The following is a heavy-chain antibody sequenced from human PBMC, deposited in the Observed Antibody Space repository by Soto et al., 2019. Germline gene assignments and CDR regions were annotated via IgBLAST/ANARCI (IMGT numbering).Heavy chain of an antibody. J-gene: IGHJ4*02. V-gene: IGHV3-30*18. CDR2: ISYDGSNK. CDR3: AKDIVRYTYGACDY. Sequence: GGSLRLSCAASGFTFNTYVMYGVRQAPGKGLEWVAAISYDGSNKYHADSVKGRFTISRDNSKNTLYLQMNSLRVEDTAVYYCAKDIVRYTYGACDYWGQGALVTVSS. CDR1: GFTFNTYV. D-gene: IGHD5-18*01.